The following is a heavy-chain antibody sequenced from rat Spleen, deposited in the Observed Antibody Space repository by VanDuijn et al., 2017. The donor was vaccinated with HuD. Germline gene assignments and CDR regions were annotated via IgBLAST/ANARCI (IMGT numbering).Heavy chain of an antibody. Sequence: QVQLKESGPGLVQPSQTLSLTCTVSGFSLTSYNVHWVRQPTGKGLEWMGVIWTGGSTDYNSALKSRLSISRDTSKSQVFLKMDSLQTEDTATYYCARETIVSPYWGQGVMVTVSS. J-gene: IGHJ2*01. CDR3: ARETIVSPY. D-gene: IGHD1-11*01. V-gene: IGHV2-30*01. CDR2: IWTGGST. CDR1: GFSLTSYN.